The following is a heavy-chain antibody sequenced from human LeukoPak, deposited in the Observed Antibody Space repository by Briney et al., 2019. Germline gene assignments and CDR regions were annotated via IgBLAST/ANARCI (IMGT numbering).Heavy chain of an antibody. Sequence: GGSLRLSCAASGFTVSSNYMSWVRQAPGKGLEWVSVIYSGGSTYYSDSVKGRFTISRDNSKNTLYLQMNSLRAEDTAVYYCARGFGSGSYLLFDPWGQGTLVTVSS. J-gene: IGHJ5*02. CDR1: GFTVSSNY. CDR3: ARGFGSGSYLLFDP. CDR2: IYSGGST. D-gene: IGHD3-10*01. V-gene: IGHV3-53*01.